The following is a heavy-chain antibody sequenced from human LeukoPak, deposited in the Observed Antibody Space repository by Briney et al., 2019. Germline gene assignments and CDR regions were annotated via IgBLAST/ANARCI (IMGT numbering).Heavy chain of an antibody. J-gene: IGHJ4*02. CDR3: AKASDWLFDFDY. CDR1: GFTFSSYG. D-gene: IGHD3-9*01. Sequence: PGGSLRLSCAASGFTFSSYGMHWVRQAPGKGLEWVAVISYDGSNKYYADSVKGRFTISRDNSKNTLYLQMNSLRAEDTAVYYCAKASDWLFDFDYWGQGTLVTVSS. CDR2: ISYDGSNK. V-gene: IGHV3-30*18.